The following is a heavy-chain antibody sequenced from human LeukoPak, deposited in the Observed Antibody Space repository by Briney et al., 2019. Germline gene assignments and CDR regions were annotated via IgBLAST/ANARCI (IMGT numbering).Heavy chain of an antibody. CDR3: ARDLNYYYSSGYSTLDY. CDR1: GYTFTSYY. Sequence: ASLKVSCTASGYTFTSYYMHWVRQAPGQGLEWMGIINPSSGSTSYAQNFQGRVTMTRDTSTSTVYMELSSLRSEDTALYYCARDLNYYYSSGYSTLDYWGQGTLVTVSS. CDR2: INPSSGST. J-gene: IGHJ4*02. V-gene: IGHV1-46*01. D-gene: IGHD3-22*01.